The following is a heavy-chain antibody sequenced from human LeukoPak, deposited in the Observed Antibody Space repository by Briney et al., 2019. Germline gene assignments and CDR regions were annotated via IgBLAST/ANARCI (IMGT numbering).Heavy chain of an antibody. CDR1: GFTFSSYA. D-gene: IGHD3-10*01. V-gene: IGHV3-23*01. Sequence: GGSLRLSCAASGFTFSSYAMSWVRQAPGKGLEWVSAISGSGGSTYYADSVKGRFTISRDNSKNTLYLQMNSLRAEDTAVYYCANDIGVGGIGELFEKYYYYYYGMDVWGQGTTVTVSS. J-gene: IGHJ6*02. CDR2: ISGSGGST. CDR3: ANDIGVGGIGELFEKYYYYYYGMDV.